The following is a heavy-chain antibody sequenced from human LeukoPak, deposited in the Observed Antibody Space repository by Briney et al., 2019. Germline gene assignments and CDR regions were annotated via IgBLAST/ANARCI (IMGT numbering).Heavy chain of an antibody. CDR1: GGSISSYY. V-gene: IGHV4-59*08. CDR2: IYNSGST. J-gene: IGHJ3*02. D-gene: IGHD2-15*01. Sequence: PSETLSLTCTVSGGSISSYYWSWIRQPPGKGLEWIGYIYNSGSTNYNPSLKSRVTISVDTSKNQFSLKLSSVTAADTAVYYCARPYCSGGSCYFAFDIWGQGTMVTVSS. CDR3: ARPYCSGGSCYFAFDI.